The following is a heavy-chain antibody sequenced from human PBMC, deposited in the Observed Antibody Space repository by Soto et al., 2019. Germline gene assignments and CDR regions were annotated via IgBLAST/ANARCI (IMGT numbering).Heavy chain of an antibody. CDR2: IYYSGST. D-gene: IGHD2-15*01. J-gene: IGHJ3*02. V-gene: IGHV4-59*12. CDR1: GGSISSYY. CDR3: ARKVVAGLDAFDI. Sequence: ETLSLTCTVSGGSISSYYWSWIRQPPGKGLEWIGYIYYSGSTNYNPSLKSRVTISVDTSKNQFSLKLSSVTAADTAVYYCARKVVAGLDAFDIWGQGTMVTVSS.